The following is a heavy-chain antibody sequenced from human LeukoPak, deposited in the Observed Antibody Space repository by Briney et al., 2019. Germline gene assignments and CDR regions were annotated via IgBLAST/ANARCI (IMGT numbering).Heavy chain of an antibody. CDR3: ARGGPAAGRFDY. Sequence: GGSLRLSCAASGFTFSSYWMSWVRQAPGKGLEWVANIKQDGSEKYYVDSVTGRFTISRDNSKNTLYLQMNSLRAEDTAVYYCARGGPAAGRFDYWGQGTLVTVSS. J-gene: IGHJ4*02. V-gene: IGHV3-7*01. CDR1: GFTFSSYW. D-gene: IGHD6-13*01. CDR2: IKQDGSEK.